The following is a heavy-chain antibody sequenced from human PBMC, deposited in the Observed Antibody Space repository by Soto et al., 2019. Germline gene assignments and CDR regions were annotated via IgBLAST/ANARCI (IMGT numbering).Heavy chain of an antibody. CDR1: GYSFTSYW. V-gene: IGHV5-10-1*01. CDR3: ARLQXAAGDNDLTIXY. J-gene: IGHJ4*02. D-gene: IGHD6-13*01. Sequence: PGESLNISCKGSGYSFTSYWISWVRQMPGKGMEWMGRIDPSDSYTNYSPSFQGHVTISADKSISTAYLQWSSLKASDTAMYYCARLQXAAGDNDLTIXYWGQGTLVXVSS. CDR2: IDPSDSYT.